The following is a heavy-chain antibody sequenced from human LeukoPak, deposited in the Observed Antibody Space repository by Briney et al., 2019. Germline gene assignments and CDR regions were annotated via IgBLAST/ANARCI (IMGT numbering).Heavy chain of an antibody. Sequence: SETLSLTCAVYGGSFSGYYWSWIRQPPGKGLEWIGEINHSGSTNYNPSLKSRVTISVDTSKNQFSLKLSSVTAADTAVYYCARAGYSSGWYPDYWGQGTLVTVSS. D-gene: IGHD6-19*01. CDR2: INHSGST. CDR1: GGSFSGYY. CDR3: ARAGYSSGWYPDY. J-gene: IGHJ4*02. V-gene: IGHV4-34*01.